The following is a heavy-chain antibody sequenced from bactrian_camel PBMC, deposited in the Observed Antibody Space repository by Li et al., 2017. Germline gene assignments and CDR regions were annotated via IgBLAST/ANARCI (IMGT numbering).Heavy chain of an antibody. CDR2: IDTRGGGGNT. CDR1: GYTYSSDC. Sequence: VQLVESGGGSVRAGGSLRLSCAASGYTYSSDCMGWFRQAPGKEREGVAGIDTRGGGGNTDYADSVKGRFTISRDNAKNTLYLQMNSLKTEDTAVYYCAADPIGYGLGIFYLAFWGQGTQVTVS. CDR3: AADPIGYGLGIFYLAF. J-gene: IGHJ4*01. D-gene: IGHD5*01. V-gene: IGHV3S1*01.